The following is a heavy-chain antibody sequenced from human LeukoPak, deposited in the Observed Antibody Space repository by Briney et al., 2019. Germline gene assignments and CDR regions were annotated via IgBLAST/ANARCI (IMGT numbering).Heavy chain of an antibody. Sequence: GGSLRLSCAASGFTFSSYGIHWVRQAPGKGLEWVAVIWYDGSNKYYADSVKGRFTISRDNSKDTLYLQMNSLRAEDTAVYYCARSSYPYYFDYWGQGTLVTVSS. CDR3: ARSSYPYYFDY. CDR2: IWYDGSNK. J-gene: IGHJ4*02. V-gene: IGHV3-33*01. D-gene: IGHD6-19*01. CDR1: GFTFSSYG.